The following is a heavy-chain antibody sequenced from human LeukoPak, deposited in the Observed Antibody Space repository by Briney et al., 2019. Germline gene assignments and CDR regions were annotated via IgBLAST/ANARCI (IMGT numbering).Heavy chain of an antibody. Sequence: PSQTLSLTCTVSGGSISSGSYYWSWIRQPAGKGLEWIGRIYTSGSTNYNPSLKSRVTISVDTSENQFSLKLSSVTAADTAVYYCAREVYYYGSGMEGYYYYGMDVWGQGTTVTVSS. CDR1: GGSISSGSYY. D-gene: IGHD3-10*01. V-gene: IGHV4-61*02. J-gene: IGHJ6*02. CDR2: IYTSGST. CDR3: AREVYYYGSGMEGYYYYGMDV.